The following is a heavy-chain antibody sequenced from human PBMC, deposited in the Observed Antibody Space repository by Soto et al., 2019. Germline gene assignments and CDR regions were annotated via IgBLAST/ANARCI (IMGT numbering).Heavy chain of an antibody. J-gene: IGHJ4*02. D-gene: IGHD6-13*01. CDR1: GGSINSGGYY. CDR2: MYYSWST. V-gene: IGHV4-31*03. Sequence: QVQLRESGPGLVKPSQTLSLTCTVSGGSINSGGYYWNWIRQHPGKGLEWIGYMYYSWSTYYNPFLRSRVIISTDTSEAHLSLKLSSVTAADTAVYFCARGYRQSGYSSSWVFDYWGQGTLVNVSS. CDR3: ARGYRQSGYSSSWVFDY.